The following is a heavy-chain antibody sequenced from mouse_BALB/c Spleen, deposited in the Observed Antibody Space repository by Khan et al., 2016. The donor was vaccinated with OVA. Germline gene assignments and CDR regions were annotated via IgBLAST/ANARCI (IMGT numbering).Heavy chain of an antibody. CDR1: GYSIISGYF. CDR2: IRYDGAS. CDR3: ARGGSSGPAWFTY. D-gene: IGHD3-1*01. Sequence: EVQLQESGPGLVKPSQSLSLTCSVTGYSIISGYFWNWIRQFPGNKLEWMGYIRYDGASNYNPSLKNRISITRDTSKNLFFLKLKSVTPEDTATYYCARGGSSGPAWFTYWGQGTLVTVSA. V-gene: IGHV3-6*02. J-gene: IGHJ3*01.